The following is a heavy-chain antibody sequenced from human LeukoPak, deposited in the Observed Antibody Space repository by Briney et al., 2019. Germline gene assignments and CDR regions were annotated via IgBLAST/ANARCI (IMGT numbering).Heavy chain of an antibody. CDR2: INPNDGDT. J-gene: IGHJ4*02. Sequence: GASVKVSCKASGYTFTDYHMHWVRQAPGQGFEWMGWINPNDGDTNYAQKFQGRVTMTRDTSISTAHMEVSRLLSDDTAVDYCARANFLYCSSTTCLFDYWGQGTLVTVSS. CDR3: ARANFLYCSSTTCLFDY. CDR1: GYTFTDYH. D-gene: IGHD2-2*01. V-gene: IGHV1-2*02.